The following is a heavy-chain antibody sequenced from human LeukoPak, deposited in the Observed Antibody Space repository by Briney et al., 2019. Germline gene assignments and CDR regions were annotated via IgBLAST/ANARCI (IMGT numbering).Heavy chain of an antibody. CDR2: INPSGGSI. Sequence: ASVKVSCKASGYIFTSYYMYWVRQAPGQGLGWMGIINPSGGSIRCAQKFQGRVTMTRDTSTSTVYMELSSLRAEDTAVYYCARGRNYYDSSRYYYEGDAFDIWGQGTMVTVSS. V-gene: IGHV1-46*01. CDR3: ARGRNYYDSSRYYYEGDAFDI. CDR1: GYIFTSYY. D-gene: IGHD3-22*01. J-gene: IGHJ3*02.